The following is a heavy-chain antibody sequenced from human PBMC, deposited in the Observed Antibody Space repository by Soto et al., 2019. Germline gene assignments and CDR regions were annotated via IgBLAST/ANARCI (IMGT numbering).Heavy chain of an antibody. Sequence: EVQLVESGGGLVQPGGSLRLSCAASGFTVSSNYMSWVRQAPGKGLEWVSVIYSGGSTYYADSVKGRFTISRDNSKNTLELEMNSMRGEDTAVYYCARVVRGYCSGGSCYSYYYYYYMDVWGKGTTVTVSS. CDR3: ARVVRGYCSGGSCYSYYYYYYMDV. J-gene: IGHJ6*03. V-gene: IGHV3-66*01. CDR1: GFTVSSNY. D-gene: IGHD2-15*01. CDR2: IYSGGST.